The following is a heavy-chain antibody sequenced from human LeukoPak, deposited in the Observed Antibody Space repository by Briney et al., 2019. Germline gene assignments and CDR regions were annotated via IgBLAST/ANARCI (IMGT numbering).Heavy chain of an antibody. CDR1: GFTFSSYW. J-gene: IGHJ4*02. CDR3: ARGYDLFDY. V-gene: IGHV3-7*02. CDR2: IKQDGSEK. Sequence: GGSLRLSCAASGFTFSSYWMSWVRQAPGKWLEWVANIKQDGSEKYYVDSVKGRFTISRDNGKNTLYLQMNSLRAEDTAAYYCARGYDLFDYWGQGTLVTVSS. D-gene: IGHD3-16*01.